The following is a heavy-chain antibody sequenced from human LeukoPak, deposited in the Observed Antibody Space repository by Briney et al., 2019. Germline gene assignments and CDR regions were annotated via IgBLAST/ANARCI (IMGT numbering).Heavy chain of an antibody. Sequence: GGSLRLSCVVSGFSVRNNYVSWVRQAPGKGLEWVANIKPDGRDKYYVDSVEGRFTISRDNAKNSLYLQMNSLRAEDTAVYSCSSGTPRYGDRVLNYWGQGTLVIVSS. CDR1: GFSVRNNY. J-gene: IGHJ4*02. V-gene: IGHV3-7*01. CDR2: IKPDGRDK. CDR3: SSGTPRYGDRVLNY. D-gene: IGHD3-10*01.